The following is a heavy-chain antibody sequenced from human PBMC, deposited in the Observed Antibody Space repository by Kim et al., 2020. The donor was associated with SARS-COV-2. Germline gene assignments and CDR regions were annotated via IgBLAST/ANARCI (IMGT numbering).Heavy chain of an antibody. CDR3: GISGI. CDR2: IKRDGSER. V-gene: IGHV3-7*01. J-gene: IGHJ4*02. Sequence: GGSLRLSCVESGITSSSYWLTWVRQAPGKGLEWVANIKRDGSERYYGDSVKGRFTISRDNAKSSVFLQMNSLRSEDTAVCYCGISGIWGQGTLVTVSS. CDR1: GITSSSYW.